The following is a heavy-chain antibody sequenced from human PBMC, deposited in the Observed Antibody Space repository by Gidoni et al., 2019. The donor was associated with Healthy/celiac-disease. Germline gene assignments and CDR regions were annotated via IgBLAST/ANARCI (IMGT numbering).Heavy chain of an antibody. Sequence: QVQLQESGPGLVKPSETLSLTCAVSGYSISSGYYWGWIRQPPGKGLEWIGSIYHSGSTYYNPSLKSRVTISVDTSKNQFSLKLSSVTAADTAVYYCARDDLSVGVTDYWGQGTLVTVSS. V-gene: IGHV4-38-2*02. CDR3: ARDDLSVGVTDY. D-gene: IGHD2-21*02. J-gene: IGHJ4*02. CDR2: IYHSGST. CDR1: GYSISSGYY.